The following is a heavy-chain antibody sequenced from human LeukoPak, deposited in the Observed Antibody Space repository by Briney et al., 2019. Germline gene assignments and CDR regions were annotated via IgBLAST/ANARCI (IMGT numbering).Heavy chain of an antibody. V-gene: IGHV3-23*01. D-gene: IGHD6-13*01. Sequence: PGGSLRLSCAASGFTFSSYAMSWVRQAPEKGLEWVSTISGSGGGTYYADSVKGRFTISRDDSKNTLYLQMNSLRAEDTAVYYCAKDYGPKQLVFLDSWGQGTLVTVSS. CDR3: AKDYGPKQLVFLDS. CDR1: GFTFSSYA. J-gene: IGHJ4*02. CDR2: ISGSGGGT.